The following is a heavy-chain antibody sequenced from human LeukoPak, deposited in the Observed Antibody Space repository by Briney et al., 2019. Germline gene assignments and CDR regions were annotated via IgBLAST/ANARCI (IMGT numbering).Heavy chain of an antibody. CDR1: GYSMSSGYY. Sequence: SDTLSLICTVSGYSMSSGYYWGWIRQPAGTGLEWIDTIYHSGSIYHNPSLKSRVTISVDTSKNQFSLKLTSVTTADTAVYYCARVRGYCSSTICYRYYFDYWGQGTLVTVSS. D-gene: IGHD2-2*01. J-gene: IGHJ4*02. V-gene: IGHV4-38-2*02. CDR2: IYHSGSI. CDR3: ARVRGYCSSTICYRYYFDY.